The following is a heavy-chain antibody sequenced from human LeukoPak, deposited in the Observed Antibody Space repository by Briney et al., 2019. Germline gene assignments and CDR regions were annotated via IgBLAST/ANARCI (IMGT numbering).Heavy chain of an antibody. CDR3: ARSRGYCSSTSCYVGWFDP. D-gene: IGHD2-2*01. CDR2: INHSGST. J-gene: IGHJ5*02. V-gene: IGHV4-34*01. Sequence: SETLSLTCAVYGGSFSGYYWSWIRQPPGKGLEWIGGINHSGSTNYNPSLKSRVTISVDTSKNQFSLKLSSVTAADTAVYYCARSRGYCSSTSCYVGWFDPWGQGTLVTVSS. CDR1: GGSFSGYY.